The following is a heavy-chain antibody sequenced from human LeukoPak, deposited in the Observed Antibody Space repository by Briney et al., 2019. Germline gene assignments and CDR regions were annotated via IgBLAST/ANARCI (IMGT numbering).Heavy chain of an antibody. CDR1: GYTFPSYG. Sequence: ASVKVSCKASGYTFPSYGISWVRQAPGQGLEWMGWITAHNGNTNYAQKLQGRVTMTTDTSTSTAYMELRSLRSDDTAVYYCARAPRYTSSNFYFDYWGQGTLVTVSS. J-gene: IGHJ4*02. V-gene: IGHV1-18*01. CDR3: ARAPRYTSSNFYFDY. D-gene: IGHD6-13*01. CDR2: ITAHNGNT.